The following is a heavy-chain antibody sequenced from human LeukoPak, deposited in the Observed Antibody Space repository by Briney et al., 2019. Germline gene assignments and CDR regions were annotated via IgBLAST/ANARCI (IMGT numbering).Heavy chain of an antibody. J-gene: IGHJ3*02. Sequence: QPGGSLRLSCAASGFTFSSYWMSWVRQAPGKGLEWVANIKQDGSEKYYVDSVKGRFTISRDNAKNSLYLQMNSLRAEDTAVYYCARDRAGCSSTSCKGPYDAFDIWGQGTMVTVSS. CDR2: IKQDGSEK. CDR3: ARDRAGCSSTSCKGPYDAFDI. V-gene: IGHV3-7*01. D-gene: IGHD2-2*01. CDR1: GFTFSSYW.